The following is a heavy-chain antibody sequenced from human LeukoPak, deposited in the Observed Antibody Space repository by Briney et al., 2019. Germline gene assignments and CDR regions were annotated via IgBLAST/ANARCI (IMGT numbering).Heavy chain of an antibody. CDR1: GGSISSYY. Sequence: SETLSLTCTVSGGSISSYYWSWIRQPPGKGLEGIGYIYYSGSTNYNPSLKSRVTISVDTSKHQFSLKLSSVTAADPAVYYCARGYYYDSSGYYPTFFDYWGQGTLVTVSS. J-gene: IGHJ4*02. CDR2: IYYSGST. V-gene: IGHV4-59*01. CDR3: ARGYYYDSSGYYPTFFDY. D-gene: IGHD3-22*01.